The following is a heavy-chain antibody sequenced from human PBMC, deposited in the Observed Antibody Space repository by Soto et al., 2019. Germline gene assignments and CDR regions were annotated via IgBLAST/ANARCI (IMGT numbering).Heavy chain of an antibody. V-gene: IGHV1-46*01. CDR2: INPSGGST. J-gene: IGHJ3*02. CDR1: GYTFTSYY. Sequence: GASVKVSCKASGYTFTSYYMHWVRQAPGQGLEWMGIINPSGGSTSYARKFQGRVTMTRDTSTSTVYMELSSLRSEDTAVYYCARPNYYDSSGSYAFDIWGQGTMVTVSS. CDR3: ARPNYYDSSGSYAFDI. D-gene: IGHD3-22*01.